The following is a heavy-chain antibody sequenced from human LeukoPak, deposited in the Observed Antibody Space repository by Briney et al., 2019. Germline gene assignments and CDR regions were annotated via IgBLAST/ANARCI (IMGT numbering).Heavy chain of an antibody. Sequence: SETLSLTCTVSGGSISSSSYYWGWIRQPPGKGLEWIGSIYYSGSTYYNPSLKSRVTISVDTSKNQFSLKLSSVTAADTAVYYCARDSGYSYGLCDYWGQGTLVTVSS. D-gene: IGHD5-18*01. V-gene: IGHV4-39*07. J-gene: IGHJ4*02. CDR1: GGSISSSSYY. CDR2: IYYSGST. CDR3: ARDSGYSYGLCDY.